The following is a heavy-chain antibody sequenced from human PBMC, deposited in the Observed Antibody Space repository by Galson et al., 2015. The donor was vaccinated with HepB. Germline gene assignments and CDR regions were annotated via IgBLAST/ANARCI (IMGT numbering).Heavy chain of an antibody. CDR3: ASTYYYDTSGSPTNYFDY. D-gene: IGHD3-22*01. CDR2: IIPIIGIG. Sequence: SVKVSCKVSGGTFSSYAMSWVRQAPGQGLEWMGGIIPIIGIGSYAQNFQGRVTITADTSTSTTYMELSSLRSEDAAVYYCASTYYYDTSGSPTNYFDYWGQGTLVTVSS. V-gene: IGHV1-69*10. CDR1: GGTFSSYA. J-gene: IGHJ4*02.